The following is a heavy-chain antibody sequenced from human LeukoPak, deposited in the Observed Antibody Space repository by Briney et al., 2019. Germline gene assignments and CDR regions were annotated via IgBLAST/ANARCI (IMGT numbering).Heavy chain of an antibody. J-gene: IGHJ5*02. CDR1: GFTFSAYW. V-gene: IGHV3-74*03. CDR2: IDTVGSTT. CDR3: ARVRSGSDDWVDP. Sequence: GRSLRLSCAASGFTFSAYWMHWVRQAPGKGLVWVSRIDTVGSTTTYADSVKGRFTISRDNAKNTLHLQMSSLAADDTGVYYCARVRSGSDDWVDPWGQGTLVTVSS. D-gene: IGHD1-26*01.